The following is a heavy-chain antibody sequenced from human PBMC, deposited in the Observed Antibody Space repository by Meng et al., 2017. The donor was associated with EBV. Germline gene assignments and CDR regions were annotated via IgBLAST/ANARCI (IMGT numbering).Heavy chain of an antibody. V-gene: IGHV4-4*02. J-gene: IGHJ4*02. CDR1: GGSISSSNW. CDR3: ARRSLDYYDSSGFDY. Sequence: QVQLQESGPGLVKPSGTLSLTCAVAGGSISSSNWWSWVRQPPGKGLEWIGEIYHSGSTNYNPSLKSRVTISVDKSKNQFSLKLSSVTAADTAVYYCARRSLDYYDSSGFDYWGQGTLVTVSS. D-gene: IGHD3-22*01. CDR2: IYHSGST.